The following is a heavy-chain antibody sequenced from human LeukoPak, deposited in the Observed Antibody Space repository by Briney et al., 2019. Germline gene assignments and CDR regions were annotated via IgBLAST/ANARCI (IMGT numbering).Heavy chain of an antibody. V-gene: IGHV3-30*04. D-gene: IGHD2-8*01. CDR1: GFTFSKYS. Sequence: GGSLRLSCPASGFTFSKYSMHWVRQAPGKGLEWVALMSYDETHKYYLDSVKGRFTISRDNSKNTLYLQMESLRAEDTAVYYCASNPWLGYCTNGVCYTGDDFDYWGQGTLVTVSS. J-gene: IGHJ4*02. CDR3: ASNPWLGYCTNGVCYTGDDFDY. CDR2: MSYDETHK.